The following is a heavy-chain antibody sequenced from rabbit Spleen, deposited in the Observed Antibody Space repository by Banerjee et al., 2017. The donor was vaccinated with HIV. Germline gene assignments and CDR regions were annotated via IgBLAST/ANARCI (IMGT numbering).Heavy chain of an antibody. D-gene: IGHD1-1*01. J-gene: IGHJ6*01. V-gene: IGHV1S45*01. CDR3: ARDTSSSFSSYGMDL. CDR2: IAGSSSGFT. CDR1: AFDFSSGG. Sequence: QEQLVESGGGLVQPGGSLKLSCKASAFDFSSGGVSWVRQAPGKGLEWISCIAGSSSGFTYSATWAKGRITCSKTSSTTVTLQMTSLTVADTATYFCARDTSSSFSSYGMDLWGPGTLVTVS.